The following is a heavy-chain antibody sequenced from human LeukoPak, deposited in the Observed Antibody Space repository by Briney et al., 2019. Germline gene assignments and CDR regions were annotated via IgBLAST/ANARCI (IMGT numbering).Heavy chain of an antibody. D-gene: IGHD2-15*01. V-gene: IGHV3-23*01. CDR2: VSPPGGGT. Sequence: GGSLRLSCAASGFSFSSYEMNWVRQAPGKGLEWLSGVSPPGGGTYHADSVRGRFTISRDNSKNTLYLQMNSLRAEDAAVYYCARAPVTSCSGVLCYPFDYWGQGTLVTVSS. CDR1: GFSFSSYE. CDR3: ARAPVTSCSGVLCYPFDY. J-gene: IGHJ4*02.